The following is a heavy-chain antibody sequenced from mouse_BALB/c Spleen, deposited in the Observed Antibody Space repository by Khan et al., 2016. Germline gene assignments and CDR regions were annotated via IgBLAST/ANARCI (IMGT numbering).Heavy chain of an antibody. Sequence: EVELVESGGGLVHPGGSLKLSCAASGFDFSRYWMSWVRQAPGKGLEWIGEINPDSYTINYTPSLKDKFIISRDNAKNTLYLQMSKVRAEDTALYYCARAGYDVYLAYWDHGTLVTVSA. CDR3: ARAGYDVYLAY. J-gene: IGHJ3*01. V-gene: IGHV4-1*02. D-gene: IGHD2-14*01. CDR2: INPDSYTI. CDR1: GFDFSRYW.